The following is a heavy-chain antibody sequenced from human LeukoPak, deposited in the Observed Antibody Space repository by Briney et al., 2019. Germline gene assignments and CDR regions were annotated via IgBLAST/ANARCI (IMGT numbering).Heavy chain of an antibody. V-gene: IGHV4-4*02. CDR1: GGSISSSNW. J-gene: IGHJ4*02. D-gene: IGHD5-18*01. Sequence: SETLSLTCAVSGGSISSSNWWSWVRQPPGKGLEWIGEIYHSGSTNYNPSLKSRVTISVDTSKNQFSLKLSSVTAADTAVYYCARALRGGNSYGYLDSWGQGSLVTVSS. CDR3: ARALRGGNSYGYLDS. CDR2: IYHSGST.